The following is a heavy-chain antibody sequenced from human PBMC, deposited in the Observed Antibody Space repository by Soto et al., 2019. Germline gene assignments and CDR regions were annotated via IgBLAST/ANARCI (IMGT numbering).Heavy chain of an antibody. D-gene: IGHD6-19*01. CDR3: ARSFGWYAGDS. CDR2: MSHGGRS. CDR1: VVSIDSGYW. Sequence: QVQLQESGPGLVKPSGTLSLKPSGTLSISCGFSVVSIDSGYWWGWVRKPPGKDLEWLGDMSHGGRSTYSPSPKSRVTVLLDKFKNQFSLSLSFMTAAETATYYCARSFGWYAGDSLGQGILVTVSS. J-gene: IGHJ4*02. V-gene: IGHV4-4*02.